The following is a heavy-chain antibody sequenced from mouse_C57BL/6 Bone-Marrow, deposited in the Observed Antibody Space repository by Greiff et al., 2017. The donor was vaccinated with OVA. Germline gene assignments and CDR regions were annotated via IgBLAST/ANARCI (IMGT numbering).Heavy chain of an antibody. Sequence: VQLQQSGAELVKPGASVKLSCTASGFNIKDYYMHWVKQRTEQGLEWIGRIDPEDGETKYAPKFQGKATITADTSSNTAYLQLSSLTSEDTAVYYCARRGAEYYFDYWGQGTTLTVSS. CDR2: IDPEDGET. V-gene: IGHV14-2*01. J-gene: IGHJ2*01. CDR3: ARRGAEYYFDY. CDR1: GFNIKDYY.